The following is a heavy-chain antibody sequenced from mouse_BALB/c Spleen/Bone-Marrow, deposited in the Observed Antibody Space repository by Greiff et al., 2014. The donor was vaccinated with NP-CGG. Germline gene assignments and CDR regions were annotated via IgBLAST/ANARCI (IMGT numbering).Heavy chain of an antibody. CDR1: GYAVSSYW. V-gene: IGHV1-80*01. CDR3: ARGRGWYLDY. J-gene: IGHJ2*01. D-gene: IGHD2-3*01. Sequence: QVQLQQSGAELVRPGSSVKISCKASGYAVSSYWMNWVKQRPGQGPEWIGQIYPGDGDTNYNGKFKGKATLTADKFSSTAYMQISSLTSEDSAVYFCARGRGWYLDYWGQGTTLTVSS. CDR2: IYPGDGDT.